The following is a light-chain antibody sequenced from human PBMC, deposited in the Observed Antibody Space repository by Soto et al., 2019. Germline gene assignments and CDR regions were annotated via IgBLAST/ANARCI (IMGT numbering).Light chain of an antibody. CDR2: DAS. CDR3: QQYNSYSPWT. CDR1: QTIGTY. V-gene: IGKV1-5*01. J-gene: IGKJ1*01. Sequence: IEVTQSPSSLAASLGDRVTITCRASQTIGTYVNWYRQKSGAAPELLIYDASTLQSGVPSRFRGGASGTDFTLTISSLQPDDFATYYCQQYNSYSPWTFGQGTKVDIK.